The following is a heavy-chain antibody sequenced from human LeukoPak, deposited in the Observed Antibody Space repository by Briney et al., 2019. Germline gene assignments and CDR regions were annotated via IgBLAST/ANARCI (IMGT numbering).Heavy chain of an antibody. D-gene: IGHD2-21*01. V-gene: IGHV3-30-3*01. CDR2: ISYDGSNK. CDR1: GFTFSSYA. J-gene: IGHJ4*02. CDR3: AREDWYYFDY. Sequence: GGSLRLSCAAPGFTFSSYAMHWVRQAPGKGLEWVAVISYDGSNKYYADSVKGRFTISRDNSKNTLYLQMNSLRAEDTAVYYCAREDWYYFDYWGQGTLVTVSS.